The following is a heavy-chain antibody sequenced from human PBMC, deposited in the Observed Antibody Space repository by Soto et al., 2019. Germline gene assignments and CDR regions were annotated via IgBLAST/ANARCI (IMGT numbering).Heavy chain of an antibody. CDR1: GYTFTSSA. CDR2: IVVGSGNT. J-gene: IGHJ4*02. D-gene: IGHD3-22*01. V-gene: IGHV1-58*02. Sequence: GASVKVSCKASGYTFTSSAMQWVRQARGQRLEWIGWIVVGSGNTNYAQKFQERVTITRDMSTSTAYMELSSLRSEDTAVYYCAARRYYYDSSGENFDYWGQGTLVTVSS. CDR3: AARRYYYDSSGENFDY.